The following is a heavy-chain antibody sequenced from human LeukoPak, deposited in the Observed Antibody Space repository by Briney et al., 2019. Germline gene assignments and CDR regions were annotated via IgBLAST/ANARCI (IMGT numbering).Heavy chain of an antibody. V-gene: IGHV1-3*01. D-gene: IGHD6-19*01. CDR3: AREMADSTGWNSFDI. J-gene: IGHJ3*02. Sequence: GASVKVSCKAYDYTFTSYAVHRVRQAPGQRLEWMGWISGGNGNTKYSQKFQGRVTITRDTSASTAYMELSSLRSEDTAVYYCAREMADSTGWNSFDIWGQGTMVTVSS. CDR2: ISGGNGNT. CDR1: DYTFTSYA.